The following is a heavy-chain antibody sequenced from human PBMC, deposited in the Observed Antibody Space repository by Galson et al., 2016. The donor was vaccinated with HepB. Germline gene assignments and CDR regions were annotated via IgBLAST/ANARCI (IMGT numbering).Heavy chain of an antibody. V-gene: IGHV1-46*01. CDR3: ARDGRKVRGVTHYYYYGMDV. Sequence: SVKVSCKASGYTFTAYFMHWVRQVPGQGLECMGTINPNGGTTNYAQSFQGRITMTRDRSTSTVYMELSSLRSEDTAVYYCARDGRKVRGVTHYYYYGMDVWGQGPTVTVSS. D-gene: IGHD3-10*01. J-gene: IGHJ6*02. CDR2: INPNGGTT. CDR1: GYTFTAYF.